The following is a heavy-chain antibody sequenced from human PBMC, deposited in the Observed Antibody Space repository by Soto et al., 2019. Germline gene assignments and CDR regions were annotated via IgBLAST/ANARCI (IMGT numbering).Heavy chain of an antibody. V-gene: IGHV3-23*01. CDR3: VKDMSYYDFWSGSMDV. J-gene: IGHJ6*02. CDR1: GFSFSNYA. D-gene: IGHD3-3*01. CDR2: ITGSGGST. Sequence: EVQLLESGGGLAEPGGSLRLSCAASGFSFSNYAMSWLRQDPGKGLEWVSAITGSGGSTYYAGSVKGRFTISRDNSKNTLYLQMNNLRAEDTAVYYCVKDMSYYDFWSGSMDVWGQGTTVTVSS.